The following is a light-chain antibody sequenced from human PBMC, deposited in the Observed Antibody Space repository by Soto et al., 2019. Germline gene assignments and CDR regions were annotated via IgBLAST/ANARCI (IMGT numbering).Light chain of an antibody. Sequence: IVVTQSPAILSLSPGKRAALSCRASQSVSTSLAWYQHKPGQAPRLFIYDASKRAPGIPARFSGSGSGTDFTLTFSSLEPEDFAVYYCQVRDVWPSFGQGTKV. V-gene: IGKV3-11*01. CDR3: QVRDVWPS. CDR1: QSVSTS. J-gene: IGKJ1*01. CDR2: DAS.